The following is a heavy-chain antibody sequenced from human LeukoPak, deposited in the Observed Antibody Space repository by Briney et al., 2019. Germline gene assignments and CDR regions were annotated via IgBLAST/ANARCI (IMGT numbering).Heavy chain of an antibody. CDR3: ARSFRGVTPRLLNYYYYGMDV. CDR2: IYPGDSDT. D-gene: IGHD3-10*01. CDR1: GYSFTSYW. J-gene: IGHJ6*02. V-gene: IGHV5-51*01. Sequence: GESLKISCKGSGYSFTSYWIGWVRQMPGKGLEWMGIIYPGDSDTRYSPSFQGQVTISADKSISTAYLQWSSLKASDTAMYYCARSFRGVTPRLLNYYYYGMDVWGQGTTVTVSS.